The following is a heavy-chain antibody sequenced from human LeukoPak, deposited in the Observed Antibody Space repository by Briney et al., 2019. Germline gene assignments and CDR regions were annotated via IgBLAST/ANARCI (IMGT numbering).Heavy chain of an antibody. CDR1: GFRFSNYG. CDR2: ISYDGSDK. J-gene: IGHJ4*02. D-gene: IGHD3-22*01. V-gene: IGHV3-30*03. Sequence: GGPLRLSCAASGFRFSNYGMHWVRQAPGKGLECVAVISYDGSDKSYADSVKGRFTISRDNSKNTLYLQMDSLKTEDTAMYYCAIAGGDSSGYIDYWGQGTLVTVSS. CDR3: AIAGGDSSGYIDY.